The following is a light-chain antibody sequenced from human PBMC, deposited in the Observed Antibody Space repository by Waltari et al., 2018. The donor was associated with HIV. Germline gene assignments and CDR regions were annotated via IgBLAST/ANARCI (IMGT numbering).Light chain of an antibody. CDR2: DVS. CDR3: TSYTTINTYV. V-gene: IGLV2-14*03. CDR1: SSDVGGYNH. Sequence: QSALTQPASVSGSPGQSLTISCTGTSSDVGGYNHVSWYQQHPGKPPKLIIYDVSNRPSGVSNRFSGSKSGNTSCLTISGLQAEDEADYYCTSYTTINTYVFGTGTKVTVL. J-gene: IGLJ1*01.